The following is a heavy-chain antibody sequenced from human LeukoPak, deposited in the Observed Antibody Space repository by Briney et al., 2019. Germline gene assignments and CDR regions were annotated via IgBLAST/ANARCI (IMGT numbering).Heavy chain of an antibody. CDR1: GFTFNSYA. J-gene: IGHJ4*02. Sequence: GGSLRLSCAASGFTFNSYAMHWVRQGPGKGLEWVAVMAHDGSNIYYAGSVQGRFTISRDDSKDTLHLQLNSLRLEDTAVYYCARASDRMYDEFWEGYFPSFDFWGQGTLVTVSS. D-gene: IGHD3-3*01. CDR2: MAHDGSNI. CDR3: ARASDRMYDEFWEGYFPSFDF. V-gene: IGHV3-30-3*01.